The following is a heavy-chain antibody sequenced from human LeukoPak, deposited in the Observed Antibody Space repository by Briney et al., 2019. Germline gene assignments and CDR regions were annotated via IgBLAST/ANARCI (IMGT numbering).Heavy chain of an antibody. CDR3: ARVGCSGGRCPGYGMDV. CDR2: ISSSSSYI. J-gene: IGHJ6*02. V-gene: IGHV3-21*01. D-gene: IGHD2-15*01. Sequence: PGGSLRLSCAASGFTFSSYAMSWVRQAPGKGLEWVSSISSSSSYIYYADSVKGRFTISRDNAKNSLYLQMNSLRVEDTAVHYCARVGCSGGRCPGYGMDVWGQGTTVTVSS. CDR1: GFTFSSYA.